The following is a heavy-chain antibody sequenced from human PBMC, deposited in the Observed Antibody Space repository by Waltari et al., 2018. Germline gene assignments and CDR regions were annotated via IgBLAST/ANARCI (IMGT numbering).Heavy chain of an antibody. D-gene: IGHD6-6*01. CDR2: IYYSGST. Sequence: QVQLQESGSGLVKPSETLSLTCTVSGGSISRYYWSWIRQPPGKGLEWIGYIYYSGSTNYNPSLKSRVTISVDTSKNQFSLKLSSVTAADTAVYYCARDRRGNYAFDIWGQGTMVTVSS. V-gene: IGHV4-59*01. J-gene: IGHJ3*02. CDR3: ARDRRGNYAFDI. CDR1: GGSISRYY.